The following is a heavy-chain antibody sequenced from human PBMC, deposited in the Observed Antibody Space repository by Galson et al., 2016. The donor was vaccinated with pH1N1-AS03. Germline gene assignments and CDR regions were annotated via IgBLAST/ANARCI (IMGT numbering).Heavy chain of an antibody. V-gene: IGHV1-18*04. Sequence: SVKVSCKASGYTFSTYGVSWVRQAPGQGLEWMGWLSGYDDDKNYAQNVAGRVTMTTDKSTSTVYMELRSLRSDDTAVYYCARDRGFRPDTFDIWGQGTWVTVSS. CDR3: ARDRGFRPDTFDI. CDR2: LSGYDDDK. J-gene: IGHJ3*02. CDR1: GYTFSTYG. D-gene: IGHD2-15*01.